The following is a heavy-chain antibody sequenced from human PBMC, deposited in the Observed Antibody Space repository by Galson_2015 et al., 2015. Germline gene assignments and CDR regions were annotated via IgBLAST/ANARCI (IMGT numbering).Heavy chain of an antibody. CDR1: GITFSSYA. V-gene: IGHV3-23*01. CDR2: ISGSGGRT. Sequence: SLRLSCAASGITFSSYAMSWVRQAPGKGLEWVSAISGSGGRTYYADSVKGRFTISRDNSKNTLYLQMNSLRAEDTAIYYCAKGGVYSTSWEDYFDCGGQGTLVTVSS. J-gene: IGHJ4*02. D-gene: IGHD6-13*01. CDR3: AKGGVYSTSWEDYFDC.